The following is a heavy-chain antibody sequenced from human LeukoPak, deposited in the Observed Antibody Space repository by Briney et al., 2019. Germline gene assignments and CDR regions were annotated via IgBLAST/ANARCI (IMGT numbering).Heavy chain of an antibody. J-gene: IGHJ4*02. CDR1: GFTFSSYS. D-gene: IGHD2-15*01. CDR2: ISSSSSYI. V-gene: IGHV3-21*01. Sequence: GGSLRLSCAASGFTFSSYSMNWVRQAPGKGLEWVSSISSSSSYIYYADSVKGRFTISRDNAKNSLYLQMNSLRAEDTAVYYCARVWVVAQTFDYWGQGTLVTVSS. CDR3: ARVWVVAQTFDY.